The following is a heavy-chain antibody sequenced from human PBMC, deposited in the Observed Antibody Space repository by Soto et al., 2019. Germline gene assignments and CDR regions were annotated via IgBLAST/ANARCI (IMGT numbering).Heavy chain of an antibody. CDR3: ARGGRFYCCSTSCYLTQTRGKYYYYYYMDV. Sequence: SETLSLTCTVSGGSISSYYWSWIRQPPGKGLEWIGYIYYSGSTNYNPSLKSRVTISVVTSKNQFSLKLSSVTAADTAVYYCARGGRFYCCSTSCYLTQTRGKYYYYYYMDVWGKGTTVTVSS. V-gene: IGHV4-59*12. J-gene: IGHJ6*03. CDR2: IYYSGST. D-gene: IGHD2-2*01. CDR1: GGSISSYY.